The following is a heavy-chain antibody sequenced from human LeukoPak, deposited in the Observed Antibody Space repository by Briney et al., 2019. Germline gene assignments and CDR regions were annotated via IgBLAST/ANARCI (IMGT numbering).Heavy chain of an antibody. Sequence: SETLSLTCAVYGVSFSGYYWSWIRQPPGKGLEWIWEINHSGSTNYNPYLKSRVTISVDTSKNQFSLKLSSVTAADTAVYYCARTGWGLRPWKIYTYYFDYWGQGTLVTVSS. CDR2: INHSGST. D-gene: IGHD2-21*02. J-gene: IGHJ4*02. V-gene: IGHV4-34*01. CDR1: GVSFSGYY. CDR3: ARTGWGLRPWKIYTYYFDY.